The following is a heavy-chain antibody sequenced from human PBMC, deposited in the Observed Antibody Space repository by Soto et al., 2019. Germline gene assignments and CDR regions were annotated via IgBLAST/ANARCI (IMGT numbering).Heavy chain of an antibody. V-gene: IGHV4-30-4*01. Sequence: QVQLQESGPGLVKPSQTLSLTCTVSGGSISSGDYYWSWIRQPPGKGLEWIGYIYYSGSTYYHPSLQSRVTISVDTSKHQFALKLSSVTAADTAVYYCARDPSSSSGYGIWFDPWGQGTLVTVSS. CDR1: GGSISSGDYY. CDR2: IYYSGST. J-gene: IGHJ5*02. CDR3: ARDPSSSSGYGIWFDP. D-gene: IGHD3-22*01.